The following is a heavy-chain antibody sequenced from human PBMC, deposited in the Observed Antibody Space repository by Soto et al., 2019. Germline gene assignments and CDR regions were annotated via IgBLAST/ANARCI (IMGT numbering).Heavy chain of an antibody. J-gene: IGHJ4*02. CDR3: ARQAARNYFDF. Sequence: SRSLSWAASGFNCSDYSMGCIRQAPGKGLEWVSYIDSRGRTISYADSVKGRFTISRDKAKNSLCLQMNILRAEDTAVYYCARQAARNYFDFWGQGTPVTV. CDR2: IDSRGRTI. D-gene: IGHD6-6*01. V-gene: IGHV3-11*01. CDR1: GFNCSDYS.